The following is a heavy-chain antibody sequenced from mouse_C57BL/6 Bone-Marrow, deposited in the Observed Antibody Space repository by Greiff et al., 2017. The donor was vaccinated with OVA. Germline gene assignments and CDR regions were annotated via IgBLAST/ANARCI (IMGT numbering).Heavy chain of an antibody. Sequence: EVKLMESGGGLVQSGRSLRLSCATSGFTFSDFYMEWVRQAPGKGLEWIAASRNKANDYTTEYSASVKGRFIVSRDTSQSILYLQMNALRAEDTAIYYCARDLGYAMDYWGQGTSVTVSS. J-gene: IGHJ4*01. V-gene: IGHV7-1*01. D-gene: IGHD4-1*01. CDR2: SRNKANDYTT. CDR3: ARDLGYAMDY. CDR1: GFTFSDFY.